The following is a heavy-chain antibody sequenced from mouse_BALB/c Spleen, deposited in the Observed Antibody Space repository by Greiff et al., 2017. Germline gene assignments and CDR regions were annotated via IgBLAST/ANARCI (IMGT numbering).Heavy chain of an antibody. D-gene: IGHD1-2*01. CDR2: ISSGGSYT. Sequence: EVNVVESGGGLVKPGGSLKLSCAASGFTFSSYAMSWVRQSPEKRLEWVAEISSGGSYTYYPDTVTGRFTISRDNAKNTLYLEMSSLRSEDTAMYYCARADGRYAMDYWGQGTSVTVSS. J-gene: IGHJ4*01. CDR1: GFTFSSYA. CDR3: ARADGRYAMDY. V-gene: IGHV5-9-4*01.